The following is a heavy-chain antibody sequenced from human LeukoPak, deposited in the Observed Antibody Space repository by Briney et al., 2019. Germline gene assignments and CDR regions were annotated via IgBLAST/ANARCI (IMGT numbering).Heavy chain of an antibody. CDR3: ARCDYYDTSVINWFDP. CDR1: GYTFTSYD. CDR2: MNPNSGNT. D-gene: IGHD3-22*01. J-gene: IGHJ5*02. V-gene: IGHV1-8*01. Sequence: ASVKVSCKASGYTFTSYDINRVRQATGQGLEWMGSMNPNSGNTGYAQKFQGRVTMTRNTSISTAYMELSSLRSEDTAVYYCARCDYYDTSVINWFDPWGQGTLVTVSS.